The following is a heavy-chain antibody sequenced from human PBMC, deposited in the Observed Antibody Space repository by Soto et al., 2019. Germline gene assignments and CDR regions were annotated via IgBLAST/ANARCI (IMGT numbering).Heavy chain of an antibody. V-gene: IGHV3-23*01. CDR3: AKVAVAGTLFDY. J-gene: IGHJ4*02. CDR2: ISGSGGST. Sequence: ETLSLSCAASGFTFSSYAMSWVRQAPGKGLEWVSAISGSGGSTYYADSVKGRFTISRDNSKNTLYLQMNSLRAEDTSVYYCAKVAVAGTLFDYWGQGTLVTVSS. D-gene: IGHD6-19*01. CDR1: GFTFSSYA.